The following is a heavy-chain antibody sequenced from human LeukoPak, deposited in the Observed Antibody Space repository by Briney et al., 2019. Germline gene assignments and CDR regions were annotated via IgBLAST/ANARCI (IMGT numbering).Heavy chain of an antibody. V-gene: IGHV3-33*08. CDR2: IWYDGSNK. Sequence: PGGSLRLSCVASGFTFSSYGMHWVRQAPGKGLEWVAVIWYDGSNKYYADSVKGRFTISRDNSKNTLYLQMNSLRAEDTAVYYCARVSSAGDWFDPWGQGTLVTVSS. CDR1: GFTFSSYG. J-gene: IGHJ5*02. CDR3: ARVSSAGDWFDP.